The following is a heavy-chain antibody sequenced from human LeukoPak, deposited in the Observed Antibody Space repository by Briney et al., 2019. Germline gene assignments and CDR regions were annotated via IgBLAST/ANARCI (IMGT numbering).Heavy chain of an antibody. CDR2: IYYSGST. D-gene: IGHD3-22*01. Sequence: PSETLSLTCTVSGGSISSGGYYWSWIRQHPGTGLEWIGYIYYSGSTYYNPSLKSRVTISVDTSKNQFPLKLSSVTAADTAVYYCARDYDSSGYYLLYWGQGTLVTVSS. V-gene: IGHV4-31*03. CDR3: ARDYDSSGYYLLY. CDR1: GGSISSGGYY. J-gene: IGHJ4*02.